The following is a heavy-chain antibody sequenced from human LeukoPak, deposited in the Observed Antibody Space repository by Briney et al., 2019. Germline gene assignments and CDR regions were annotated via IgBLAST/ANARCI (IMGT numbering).Heavy chain of an antibody. CDR2: IYGADTI. CDR3: ARGARGAYFDY. D-gene: IGHD4/OR15-4a*01. J-gene: IGHJ4*02. V-gene: IGHV3-66*01. CDR1: GFTFSSYW. Sequence: GSLRLSCAASGFTFSSYWMSWVRQVPGKGLEWVSCIYGADTIYYADFVKDRFTISRDSNRNILYLQMNSLRADDTAVYYCARGARGAYFDYWGQGTLVTVSS.